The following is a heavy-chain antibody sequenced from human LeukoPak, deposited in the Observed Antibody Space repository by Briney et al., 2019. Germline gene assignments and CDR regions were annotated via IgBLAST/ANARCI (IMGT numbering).Heavy chain of an antibody. CDR3: ARDLVNAYYYDSSGYWSYYFDY. CDR2: ISGSGRNT. V-gene: IGHV3-21*01. Sequence: PGGSLRLSCAASGFTFSSYAMSWVRQAPGKGLEWVSVISGSGRNTYYADSVKGRFTISRDNAKNSLYLQMNSLRAEDTAVYYCARDLVNAYYYDSSGYWSYYFDYWGQGTLVTVSS. D-gene: IGHD3-22*01. J-gene: IGHJ4*02. CDR1: GFTFSSYA.